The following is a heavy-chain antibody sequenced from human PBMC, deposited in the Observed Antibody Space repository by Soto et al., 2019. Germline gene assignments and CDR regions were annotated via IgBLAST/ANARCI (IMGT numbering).Heavy chain of an antibody. Sequence: ASVKVSCKASGYTFTSYGISWVRQAPGQGLERMGWISAHNGNTNYAQKLQGRVTMTTDTSTSTAYMELRSLRSDDTAVYYCARDTIPHSRSWYGVFQNWGQGTLVTVSS. CDR1: GYTFTSYG. CDR3: ARDTIPHSRSWYGVFQN. J-gene: IGHJ1*01. D-gene: IGHD6-13*01. CDR2: ISAHNGNT. V-gene: IGHV1-18*01.